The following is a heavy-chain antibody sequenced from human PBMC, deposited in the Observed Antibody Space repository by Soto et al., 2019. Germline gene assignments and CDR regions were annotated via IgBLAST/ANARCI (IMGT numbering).Heavy chain of an antibody. CDR1: GYTFTGYY. CDR3: ARGDCSSTSCYAPAFDI. V-gene: IGHV1-2*04. CDR2: INPNSGGT. J-gene: IGHJ3*02. D-gene: IGHD2-2*01. Sequence: GASVKVSCKASGYTFTGYYMHWVRQAPGQGLEWMGWINPNSGGTNYAQKFQGWVTMTRDTSISTAYMELSRLRSDDTAVYYCARGDCSSTSCYAPAFDIWGQGTMVTVSS.